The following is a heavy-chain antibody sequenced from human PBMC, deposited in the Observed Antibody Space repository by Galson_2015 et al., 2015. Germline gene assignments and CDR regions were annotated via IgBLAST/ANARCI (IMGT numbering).Heavy chain of an antibody. Sequence: SLRLSCAASGFTFSSYGMHWVRQAPGKGLEWVAVIWYDGSNKYYADSVKGRFTISRDNSKNTLYLQMNSLRAEDTAVYYCARDPLFGVAEDYYYYMDVWGKGTTVTVSS. D-gene: IGHD3-3*01. V-gene: IGHV3-33*01. CDR3: ARDPLFGVAEDYYYYMDV. J-gene: IGHJ6*03. CDR1: GFTFSSYG. CDR2: IWYDGSNK.